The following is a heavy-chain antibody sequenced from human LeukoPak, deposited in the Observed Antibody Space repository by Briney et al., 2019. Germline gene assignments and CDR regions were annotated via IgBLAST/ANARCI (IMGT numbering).Heavy chain of an antibody. CDR3: ATDEVSGGWTY. V-gene: IGHV3-7*01. CDR2: IKEDGSEK. D-gene: IGHD6-19*01. CDR1: GFTFSSYW. Sequence: GGSLRLSCVASGFTFSSYWMSWVRQSQGKGLEWVANIKEDGSEKDYVDSVKGRFTVSRDNAKNSFFLQMDSVRSEDTAVYYFATDEVSGGWTYSGQGIQVTVSS. J-gene: IGHJ4*02.